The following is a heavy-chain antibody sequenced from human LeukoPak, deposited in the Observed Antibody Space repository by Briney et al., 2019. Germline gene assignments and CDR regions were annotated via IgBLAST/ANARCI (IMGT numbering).Heavy chain of an antibody. D-gene: IGHD1-1*01. CDR3: ARVPNEGNWFDP. V-gene: IGHV3-72*01. Sequence: GGSVRLSCTASGFTFSDHYMDWVRQAPGRWLEWVGRTRNKANSYTTEYAASVKGRFTISRDDSKNSLYLQMNSLKTEDTAVYYCARVPNEGNWFDPWGQGTLVTVSS. CDR1: GFTFSDHY. J-gene: IGHJ5*02. CDR2: TRNKANSYTT.